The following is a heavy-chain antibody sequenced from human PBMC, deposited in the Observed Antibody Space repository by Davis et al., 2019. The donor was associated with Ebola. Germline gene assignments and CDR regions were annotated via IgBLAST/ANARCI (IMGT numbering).Heavy chain of an antibody. CDR3: VRDGHSNYNYFDP. J-gene: IGHJ5*02. CDR2: ISHHNGYT. Sequence: SETLSLTCAVYGGSFSDYFWSWIRQPPEKGLEWIGEISHHNGYTNYNPSLESRVRMSVDMSKNEFYLKVNSVTAADSAVYYCVRDGHSNYNYFDPWGQGTLVTVSS. V-gene: IGHV4-34*09. D-gene: IGHD4-11*01. CDR1: GGSFSDYF.